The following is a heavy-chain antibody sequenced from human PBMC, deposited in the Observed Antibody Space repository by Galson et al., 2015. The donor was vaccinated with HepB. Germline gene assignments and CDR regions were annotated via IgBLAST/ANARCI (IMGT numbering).Heavy chain of an antibody. CDR3: ARRAGSIYYYGMDV. CDR2: ISSSSSYI. Sequence: LRLSCAASGFTFSSYSMNWVRQAPGKGLEWVSSISSSSSYIYYADSVKGRFTISRDNAKNSLYLQMNSLRAEDTAVYYCARRAGSIYYYGMDVWGQGTTVTVSS. J-gene: IGHJ6*02. V-gene: IGHV3-21*01. D-gene: IGHD6-19*01. CDR1: GFTFSSYS.